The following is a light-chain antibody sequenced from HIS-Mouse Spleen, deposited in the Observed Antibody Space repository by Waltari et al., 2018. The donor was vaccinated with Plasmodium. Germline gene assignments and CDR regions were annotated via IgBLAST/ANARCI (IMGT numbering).Light chain of an antibody. CDR3: QQYYSFPYT. Sequence: EIVMTQSPATLSLSPGERATLSCRASQSVSSSYLSWYQQKPGQAPRLLIYGASTRATGIPARFSGSGSGTDFTLTISSLQPEDFATYYCQQYYSFPYTFGQGTKLEIK. CDR2: GAS. V-gene: IGKV3D-7*01. J-gene: IGKJ2*01. CDR1: QSVSSSY.